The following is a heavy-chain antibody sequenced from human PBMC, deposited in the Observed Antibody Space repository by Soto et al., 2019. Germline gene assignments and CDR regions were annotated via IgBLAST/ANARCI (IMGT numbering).Heavy chain of an antibody. J-gene: IGHJ5*02. Sequence: GASVKVSCKASGYTFTGYYMHWVRQAPGQGLEWMGWINPNSGGTNYAQKFQGRVTMTRDTSISTAYMELSRLRSDDTAVYYCARDLYDFWSGLNQNWFDPWGQGTLVTVSS. V-gene: IGHV1-2*02. D-gene: IGHD3-3*01. CDR1: GYTFTGYY. CDR3: ARDLYDFWSGLNQNWFDP. CDR2: INPNSGGT.